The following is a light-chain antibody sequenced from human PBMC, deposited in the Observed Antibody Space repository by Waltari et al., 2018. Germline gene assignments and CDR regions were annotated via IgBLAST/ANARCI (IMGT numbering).Light chain of an antibody. J-gene: IGLJ2*01. Sequence: QSVLTQPPSASGTPGQRVTISCSGSYSNIGSNIVTWYQQLPGTAPKLLIYSYDYRRSGVPDRFSGSKSGTSASLAISGLQSEDEADYYCATWDDRLTGVVFGGGTRVTVL. V-gene: IGLV1-44*01. CDR2: SYD. CDR1: YSNIGSNI. CDR3: ATWDDRLTGVV.